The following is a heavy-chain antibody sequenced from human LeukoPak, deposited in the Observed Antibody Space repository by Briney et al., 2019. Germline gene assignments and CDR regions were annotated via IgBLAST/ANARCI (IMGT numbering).Heavy chain of an antibody. D-gene: IGHD5-24*01. CDR2: IYPGDSDT. V-gene: IGHV5-51*01. CDR3: ARLSSPGWLQFKTHYYYGMDV. Sequence: GASLQISCKGSGYIFTSYWIGWVRQLPGKGLEWMGIIYPGDSDTRYSPSFQGQVTISADKSISTAYLQWSSLKASDTAMYYCARLSSPGWLQFKTHYYYGMDVWGQGTTVTVSS. J-gene: IGHJ6*02. CDR1: GYIFTSYW.